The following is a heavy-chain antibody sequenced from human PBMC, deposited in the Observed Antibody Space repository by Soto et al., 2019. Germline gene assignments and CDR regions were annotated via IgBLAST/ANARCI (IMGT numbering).Heavy chain of an antibody. Sequence: SETLSLTCTVSGGSISSSSYSWGWIRQPPGKGLEWIGSIYYSGSTYYNPSLKSRVTISVDTSKNQFSLKLSSVTAADTAVYYCASQGSDSGYDTNWFDPWGQGTLVTVSS. D-gene: IGHD5-12*01. J-gene: IGHJ5*02. V-gene: IGHV4-39*01. CDR3: ASQGSDSGYDTNWFDP. CDR2: IYYSGST. CDR1: GGSISSSSYS.